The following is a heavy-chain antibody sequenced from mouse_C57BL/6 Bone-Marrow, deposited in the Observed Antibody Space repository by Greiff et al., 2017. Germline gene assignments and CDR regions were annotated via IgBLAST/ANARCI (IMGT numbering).Heavy chain of an antibody. CDR1: GYTFTSYW. CDR3: AREDGYYYAMDY. CDR2: IDPSDSYT. V-gene: IGHV1-69*01. Sequence: VQLQQPGAELVMPGASVKLSCKASGYTFTSYWMHWVKQRPGQGLEWIGEIDPSDSYTNYNQKFKGKSTLTVDKSSSTAYMPLSSLTSEDSAVYYCAREDGYYYAMDYWGQGTSVTVSS. J-gene: IGHJ4*01. D-gene: IGHD2-3*01.